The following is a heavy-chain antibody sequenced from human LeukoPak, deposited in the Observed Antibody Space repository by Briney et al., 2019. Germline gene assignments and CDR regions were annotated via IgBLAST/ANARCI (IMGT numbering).Heavy chain of an antibody. J-gene: IGHJ4*02. CDR2: IKSKTDGGTT. V-gene: IGHV3-15*01. Sequence: PGGSLRLSCAASGFTFSNAWMSWVRQAPGKGVEWVGRIKSKTDGGTTDYAAPVKGRFTISRDDSKNTLYLQMNSLKTEDTAVYYCSVDTAMGYLDYWGQGTLVTVSS. CDR1: GFTFSNAW. D-gene: IGHD5-18*01. CDR3: SVDTAMGYLDY.